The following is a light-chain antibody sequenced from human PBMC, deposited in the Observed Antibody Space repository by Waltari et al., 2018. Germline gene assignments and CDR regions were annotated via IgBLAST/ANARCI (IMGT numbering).Light chain of an antibody. CDR1: QSINNY. CDR3: QQSYSLLRLT. Sequence: DIQMTQSPSYLSASVGDTVTITCRASQSINNYLTWYQQKPGKAPILLIYATYTLQSGVPSRFSGSRSGTDFTLTISNLQPEDFATYYCQQSYSLLRLTFGGGTKVDIK. J-gene: IGKJ4*01. V-gene: IGKV1-39*01. CDR2: ATY.